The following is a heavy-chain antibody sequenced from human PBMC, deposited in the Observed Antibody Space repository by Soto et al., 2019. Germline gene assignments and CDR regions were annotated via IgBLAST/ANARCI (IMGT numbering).Heavy chain of an antibody. CDR2: MNPNSGNT. CDR3: ARPAIYDFWSGYYDAFDI. V-gene: IGHV1-8*01. J-gene: IGHJ3*02. CDR1: GYTFTSYD. Sequence: ASVKVSCKASGYTFTSYDINWVRQATGQGLEWMGWMNPNSGNTGYAQKFQGRVTMTRNTSISTAYMELSSLRSEDTAVYYCARPAIYDFWSGYYDAFDIWGQGTMVPVSS. D-gene: IGHD3-3*01.